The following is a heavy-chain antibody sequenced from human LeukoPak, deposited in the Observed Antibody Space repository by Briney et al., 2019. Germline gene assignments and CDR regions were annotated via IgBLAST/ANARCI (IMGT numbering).Heavy chain of an antibody. CDR2: FHTSGTT. Sequence: SETLSLTCTVSGGSISGSYWSWIRQPAGEGLEWIGRFHTSGTTNYNSSLKSRVTMSVDTSKNQFSLKLTSVTAADTAVYYCARDSGRQWSYYMDVWGKGTTVTVSS. CDR3: ARDSGRQWSYYMDV. CDR1: GGSISGSY. V-gene: IGHV4-4*07. D-gene: IGHD1-26*01. J-gene: IGHJ6*03.